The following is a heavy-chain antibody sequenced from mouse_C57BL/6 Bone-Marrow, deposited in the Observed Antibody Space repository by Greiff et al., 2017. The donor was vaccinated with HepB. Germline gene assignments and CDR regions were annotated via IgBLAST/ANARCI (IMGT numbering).Heavy chain of an antibody. CDR2: ISGGGGNT. D-gene: IGHD1-1*01. V-gene: IGHV5-9*01. Sequence: DVMLVESGGGLVKPGGSLKLSCAASGFTFSSYTMSWVRQTPEKRLEWVATISGGGGNTYYPDSVKGRFTISRDNAKNTLYLQMSSLRSEDTALYYCARGGTTVVAPFAYWGQGTLVTVSA. CDR3: ARGGTTVVAPFAY. J-gene: IGHJ3*01. CDR1: GFTFSSYT.